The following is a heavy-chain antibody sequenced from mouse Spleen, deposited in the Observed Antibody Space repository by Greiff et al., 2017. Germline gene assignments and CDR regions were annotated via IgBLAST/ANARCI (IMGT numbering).Heavy chain of an antibody. V-gene: IGHV2-9-1*01. CDR3: ARSTTVVATPMGY. J-gene: IGHJ4*01. CDR1: GFSLTSYA. CDR2: IWTGGGT. D-gene: IGHD1-1*01. Sequence: VKLMESGPGLVAPSQSLSITCTVSGFSLTSYAISWVRQPPGKGLEWLGVIWTGGGTNYNSALKSRLSISKDNSKSQVFLKMNSLQTDDTARYYCARSTTVVATPMGYWGQGTSVTVSS.